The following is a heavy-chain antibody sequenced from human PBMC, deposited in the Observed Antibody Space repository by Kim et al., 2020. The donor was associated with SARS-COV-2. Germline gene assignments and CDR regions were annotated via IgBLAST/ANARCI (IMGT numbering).Heavy chain of an antibody. Sequence: AQKFQDRVTLTRDTSIKTAYMELSRLRSDDTAVYYCGRDIAQEFYFDYWGRGTLVTVSS. CDR3: GRDIAQEFYFDY. D-gene: IGHD2-15*01. V-gene: IGHV1-2*02. J-gene: IGHJ4*02.